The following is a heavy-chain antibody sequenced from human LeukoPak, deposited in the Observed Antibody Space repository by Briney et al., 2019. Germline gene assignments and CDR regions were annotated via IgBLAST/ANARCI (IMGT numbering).Heavy chain of an antibody. CDR3: ARAPPNYDILTGYYPHYFDY. D-gene: IGHD3-9*01. V-gene: IGHV1-18*01. Sequence: AASVKVSCKASGYTFTSYGISWVRQAPGQGLEWMGWISAYNGNTNYAQKLQGRVTMTTDTSTSTAYMELRSLRSDDTAVYYCARAPPNYDILTGYYPHYFDYWGQGTLVTVSS. CDR1: GYTFTSYG. CDR2: ISAYNGNT. J-gene: IGHJ4*02.